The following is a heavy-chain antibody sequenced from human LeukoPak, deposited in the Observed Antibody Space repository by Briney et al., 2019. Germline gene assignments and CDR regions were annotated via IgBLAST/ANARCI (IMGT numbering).Heavy chain of an antibody. D-gene: IGHD3-10*01. CDR2: ISGSGGST. J-gene: IGHJ4*02. CDR1: GFTFSSYA. CDR3: AKDGLLWFGGGSFDY. V-gene: IGHV3-23*01. Sequence: GGSLRLSCAASGFTFSSYAMSWVRQAPGKGLEWVSAISGSGGSTYYADSVKGRFTISRDNSKNTLYLQMNSLRAEDTAVYYCAKDGLLWFGGGSFDYWGQGTLVTVSS.